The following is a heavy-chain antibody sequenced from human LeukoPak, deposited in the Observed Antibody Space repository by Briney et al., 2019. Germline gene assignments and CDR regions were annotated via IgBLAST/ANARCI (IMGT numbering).Heavy chain of an antibody. CDR2: ISDSGGIT. V-gene: IGHV3-23*01. CDR1: GFTFSSYA. Sequence: GGSLRPSCAASGFTFSSYAMSWVRQAPGKGLEWVSSISDSGGITFYADSVKGRFTISRDNSKNTLYLQMNSLRAEDTAVYYCARGRGPLDYWGQGTLVTVSS. CDR3: ARGRGPLDY. D-gene: IGHD5-12*01. J-gene: IGHJ4*02.